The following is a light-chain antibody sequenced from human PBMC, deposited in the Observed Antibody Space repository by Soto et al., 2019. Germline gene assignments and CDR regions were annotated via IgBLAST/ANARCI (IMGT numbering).Light chain of an antibody. CDR1: QSVSSSY. V-gene: IGKV3-20*01. CDR2: GAS. Sequence: EIVLTQSPGTLSLSPGERATLSCRASQSVSSSYLAWYQQKPGQAPRLLIYGASSRATGIPDRVSGSGSGTDFTLTISRLEPEEFAVYYCQQYGSSPGTFGQGTKVEIK. J-gene: IGKJ1*01. CDR3: QQYGSSPGT.